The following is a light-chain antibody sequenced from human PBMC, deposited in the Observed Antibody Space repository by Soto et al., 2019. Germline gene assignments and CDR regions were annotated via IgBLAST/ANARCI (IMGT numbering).Light chain of an antibody. CDR1: SSDVGAYDY. CDR3: SPYTSSSTRV. V-gene: IGLV2-14*03. CDR2: EVS. Sequence: QSALTQPASVSGSPGQSITISCTGTSSDVGAYDYVSWYQQHPDKAPKLMIYEVSNRPSGVSNRFSGSKSVNTATLTISGLQADDEADYYCSPYTSSSTRVFGTGTNVTVL. J-gene: IGLJ1*01.